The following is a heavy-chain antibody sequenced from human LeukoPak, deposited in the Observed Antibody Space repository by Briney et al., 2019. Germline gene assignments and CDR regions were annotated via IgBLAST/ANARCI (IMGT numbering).Heavy chain of an antibody. CDR2: ISGSGGST. CDR3: AKKPVAGTFCFQH. D-gene: IGHD6-19*01. J-gene: IGHJ1*01. V-gene: IGHV3-23*01. CDR1: GFTFSIYA. Sequence: PGGSLRLSCAASGFTFSIYAMSWVRQAPGKGLEWVSAISGSGGSTYYADSVKGRFTISRDNSKNTLYLQMNSLRAEDTAVYYCAKKPVAGTFCFQHWGQGTLVTVSS.